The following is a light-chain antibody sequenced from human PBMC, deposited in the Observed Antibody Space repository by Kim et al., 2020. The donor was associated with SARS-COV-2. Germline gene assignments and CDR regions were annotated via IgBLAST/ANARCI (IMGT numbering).Light chain of an antibody. V-gene: IGLV10-54*04. CDR2: RNN. CDR1: SNTVGSEG. Sequence: QAGLNQPPSVSKDLRQTATLTCTGNSNTVGSEGAAWLQHHQGHPPKLLSHRNNNRPPGISERFSASRSGDTASLTITGLQPDDEADYYYSAWDTSLSAWVFGGGTQLTVL. J-gene: IGLJ3*02. CDR3: SAWDTSLSAWV.